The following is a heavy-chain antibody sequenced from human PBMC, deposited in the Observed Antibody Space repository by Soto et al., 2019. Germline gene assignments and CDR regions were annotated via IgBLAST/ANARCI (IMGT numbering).Heavy chain of an antibody. J-gene: IGHJ5*02. V-gene: IGHV1-69*13. CDR1: GGTFSSYA. Sequence: SVKVSCKASGGTFSSYAISWVRQAPGQGLEWMGGIIPIFGTANYAQKFQGRVTITADESTSTAYMELSSLRSEDTAVYYCARGPRKMDWFDTWGQGTLVTVSS. CDR2: IIPIFGTA. D-gene: IGHD2-8*01. CDR3: ARGPRKMDWFDT.